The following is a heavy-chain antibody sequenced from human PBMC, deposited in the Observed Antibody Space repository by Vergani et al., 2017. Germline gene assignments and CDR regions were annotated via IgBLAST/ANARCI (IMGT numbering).Heavy chain of an antibody. D-gene: IGHD2-15*01. J-gene: IGHJ3*02. Sequence: QVQLVQSGAEVKKPGSSVKVSCKASGGTFSSYAISWVRQAPGQGLEWMGRIIPIFGTANYAQKFQGRVTITADESTSTAYMELSSLRSEDTAVYYCARGPYCSGGRCYAFDIWGQGTMVTVSS. CDR2: IIPIFGTA. V-gene: IGHV1-69*13. CDR3: ARGPYCSGGRCYAFDI. CDR1: GGTFSSYA.